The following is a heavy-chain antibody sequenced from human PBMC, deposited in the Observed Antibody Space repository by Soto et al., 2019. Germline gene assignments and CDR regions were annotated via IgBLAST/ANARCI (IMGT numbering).Heavy chain of an antibody. CDR1: GGSFSGYY. CDR3: AREAHCTNGVCYRYYYYMDV. J-gene: IGHJ6*03. V-gene: IGHV4-34*01. CDR2: INHSGST. Sequence: SETLSLTCAVYGGSFSGYYWSWIRQPPGKGLEWIGEINHSGSTNYNPSLKSRVTMSVDTSKNQFSLKLSFVTAADTAVYYCAREAHCTNGVCYRYYYYMDVWGQGTMVTVSS. D-gene: IGHD2-8*01.